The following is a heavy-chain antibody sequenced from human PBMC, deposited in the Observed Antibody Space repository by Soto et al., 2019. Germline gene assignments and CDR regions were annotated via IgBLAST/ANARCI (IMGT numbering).Heavy chain of an antibody. V-gene: IGHV1-69*06. D-gene: IGHD2-2*02. CDR2: IIPIFGTA. CDR3: ARDNTGYSRSTTCYIPFDWFDS. CDR1: GGTFSSYA. J-gene: IGHJ5*01. Sequence: SSVKVSCKASGGTFSSYAISWVRQAPGQGLEWMGGIIPIFGTANYAQKFQGRVTITADKSTSTAYMELSSLRSEDTAVYYCARDNTGYSRSTTCYIPFDWFDSWG.